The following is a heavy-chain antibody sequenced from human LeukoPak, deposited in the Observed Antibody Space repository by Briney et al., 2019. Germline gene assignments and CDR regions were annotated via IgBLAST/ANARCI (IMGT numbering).Heavy chain of an antibody. D-gene: IGHD2-2*01. CDR3: ARDRRCSSTSCYFDY. CDR1: GFTFSSYW. V-gene: IGHV3-7*01. CDR2: INQDGSEK. J-gene: IGHJ4*02. Sequence: TGGSLRLSCAASGFTFSSYWMSWVRQAPGKGLEWVANINQDGSEKNYVDSVKGRFTISRDNAKNSLYLQMNSLRAEDTAVYYCARDRRCSSTSCYFDYWGQGTLVTVSS.